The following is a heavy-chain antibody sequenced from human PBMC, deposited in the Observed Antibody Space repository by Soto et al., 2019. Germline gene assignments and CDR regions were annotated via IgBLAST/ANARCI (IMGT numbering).Heavy chain of an antibody. D-gene: IGHD6-19*01. CDR1: GFTFISAA. Sequence: EVRLLESGGGLAQPGGSRIFSCGASGFTFISAAMNWVRQAPGKGLEWVSSIRVGGGDTFYADSVRGRFTVSRDISRNTLYLQMNSLRAEDTDIYYCAKCSVGTVRTSGWCNWFDPWGQGTLVTVSS. V-gene: IGHV3-23*01. CDR3: AKCSVGTVRTSGWCNWFDP. J-gene: IGHJ5*02. CDR2: IRVGGGDT.